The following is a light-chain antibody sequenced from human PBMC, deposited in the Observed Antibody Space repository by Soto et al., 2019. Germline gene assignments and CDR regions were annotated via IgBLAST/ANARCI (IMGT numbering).Light chain of an antibody. Sequence: QSALTQPPSASGSPGQSVTISCTGTSSDVGGYNYVSWYQQHPGKAPKLMIYDVTNRPSWVSTRFSGSKSGNTASLTISGLQAEDAADYYCSSYTSSTTVVFGGGTKLTVL. V-gene: IGLV2-14*03. CDR2: DVT. CDR1: SSDVGGYNY. CDR3: SSYTSSTTVV. J-gene: IGLJ2*01.